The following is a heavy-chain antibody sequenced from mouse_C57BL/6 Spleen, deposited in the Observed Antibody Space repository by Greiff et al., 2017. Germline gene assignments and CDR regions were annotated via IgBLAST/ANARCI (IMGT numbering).Heavy chain of an antibody. J-gene: IGHJ3*01. D-gene: IGHD1-1*01. Sequence: QVQLQQSGAELARPGASVKLSCKASGYTFTSYGISWVKQRTGQGLEWIGEIYPRSGNTYYNEKFKGKATLTADKSSSTAYMELRSLTSEDSAVYFCAREDTTVGFADWGQGTLVTVSA. CDR2: IYPRSGNT. V-gene: IGHV1-81*01. CDR1: GYTFTSYG. CDR3: AREDTTVGFAD.